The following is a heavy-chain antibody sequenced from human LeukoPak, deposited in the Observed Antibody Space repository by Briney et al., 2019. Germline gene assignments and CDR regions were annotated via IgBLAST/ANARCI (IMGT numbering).Heavy chain of an antibody. CDR3: ARGVGGYSYGLGAYWFDP. V-gene: IGHV1-8*01. D-gene: IGHD5-18*01. J-gene: IGHJ5*02. CDR2: INPNSGNT. CDR1: GYTFTSYD. Sequence: ASVKVSCKASGYTFTSYDINWVRQATGQGLGSMGWINPNSGNTGYAQKFQGRVTMTRNTSISTAYMELSSLRSEDTAVYYCARGVGGYSYGLGAYWFDPWGQGTLVTVSS.